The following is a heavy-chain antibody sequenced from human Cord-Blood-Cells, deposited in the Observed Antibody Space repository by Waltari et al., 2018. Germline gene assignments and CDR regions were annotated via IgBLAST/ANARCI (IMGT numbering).Heavy chain of an antibody. CDR2: IYYSGST. V-gene: IGHV4-59*01. D-gene: IGHD4-17*01. CDR3: ARGDGDYDY. J-gene: IGHJ4*02. Sequence: QVQLQESGPGLVKPSETLSLTSPVSGGSISSYYWRWIRQPPGKGLEWIGYIYYSGSTNYNPSLKSRVTISVDTSKNQFSLKLSSVTAADTAVYYCARGDGDYDYWGQGTLVTVSS. CDR1: GGSISSYY.